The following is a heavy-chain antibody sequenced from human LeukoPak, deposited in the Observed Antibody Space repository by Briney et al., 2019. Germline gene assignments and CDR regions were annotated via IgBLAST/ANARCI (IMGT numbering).Heavy chain of an antibody. D-gene: IGHD3-22*01. J-gene: IGHJ4*02. CDR3: ASGLRAGDSSSLDY. CDR1: GGSFSGYY. V-gene: IGHV4-34*01. CDR2: INHSGST. Sequence: SETLSLTCAVYGGSFSGYYWSWIRQPPGKGLEWIGEINHSGSTNYNPSLKSRVTISVDTSKNQFSLKLSSVTAADTAVYYCASGLRAGDSSSLDYWGQGTLATVSS.